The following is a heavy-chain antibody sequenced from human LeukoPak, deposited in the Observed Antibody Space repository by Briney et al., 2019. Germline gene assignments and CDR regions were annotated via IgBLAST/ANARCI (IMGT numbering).Heavy chain of an antibody. Sequence: GGSLRLSCAASGFTFSSYAMSWVRQAPGKGLERVSAISGSGGSTYYADSVKGRFTISRDNSENTLYLQMNSLRAEDTAVYYCAKTQFADQHSATNWGQGTLVTVSS. J-gene: IGHJ4*02. CDR1: GFTFSSYA. D-gene: IGHD2-21*01. CDR2: ISGSGGST. CDR3: AKTQFADQHSATN. V-gene: IGHV3-23*01.